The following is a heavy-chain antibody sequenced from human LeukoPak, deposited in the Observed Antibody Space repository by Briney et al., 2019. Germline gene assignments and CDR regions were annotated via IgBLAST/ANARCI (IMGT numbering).Heavy chain of an antibody. V-gene: IGHV3-30*18. CDR1: GFTFSNYG. D-gene: IGHD6-19*01. Sequence: AGGSLRLSCAASGFTFSNYGMHWVRQAPGKGLEWVAVISYDGSNKYYADSVKGRFTISRDNSKNTLYLQMNSLRAEDTAVYYCAKDGTIVVAGTLYHLDYWGQGTLVTVSS. CDR3: AKDGTIVVAGTLYHLDY. J-gene: IGHJ4*02. CDR2: ISYDGSNK.